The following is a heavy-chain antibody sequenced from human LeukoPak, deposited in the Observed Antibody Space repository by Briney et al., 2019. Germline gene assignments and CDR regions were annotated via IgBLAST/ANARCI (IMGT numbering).Heavy chain of an antibody. J-gene: IGHJ4*02. Sequence: GGSLRLSCAASGFTFSSYAMRWVRQAPGKGLEWVSVISGSGGSTYYADSVEGRFTISRDNSKNTLYLQMNSLRAEDTAVYYCAEGNQPLLYPAKRPFDYWGQGTLVTVSS. D-gene: IGHD2-2*02. CDR2: ISGSGGST. CDR3: AEGNQPLLYPAKRPFDY. CDR1: GFTFSSYA. V-gene: IGHV3-23*01.